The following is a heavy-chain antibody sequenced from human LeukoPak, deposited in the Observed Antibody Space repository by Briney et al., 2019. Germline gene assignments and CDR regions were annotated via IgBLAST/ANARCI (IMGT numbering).Heavy chain of an antibody. CDR1: GFTFSSYA. J-gene: IGHJ4*02. CDR2: ISSSGDST. D-gene: IGHD4-17*01. V-gene: IGHV3-23*01. CDR3: AQVGGHGDYDR. Sequence: PGGSLRLSCAASGFTFSSYAMSWVRRAPGKGLEWVSGISSSGDSTYYAASVKGRFTISRDNSYNTLYLQMSSLRAEDTAVYHCAQVGGHGDYDRWGQGTLVTVSS.